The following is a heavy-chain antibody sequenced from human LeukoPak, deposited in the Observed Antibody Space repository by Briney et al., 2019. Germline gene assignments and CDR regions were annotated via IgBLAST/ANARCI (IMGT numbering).Heavy chain of an antibody. CDR2: IGTAGDT. Sequence: GGSLRLSCAASGFTFSSYDMHWVRQATGKGLEWVSAIGTAGDTYYPGSVKGRFTISRDNSKNTLYLQMNSLRAEDTAVYYCTRGGTYAVYWGQGTLVTVSS. CDR3: TRGGTYAVY. CDR1: GFTFSSYD. J-gene: IGHJ4*02. V-gene: IGHV3-13*01. D-gene: IGHD1-26*01.